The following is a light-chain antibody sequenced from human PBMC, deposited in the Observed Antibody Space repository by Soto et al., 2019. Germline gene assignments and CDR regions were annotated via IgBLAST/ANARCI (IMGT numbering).Light chain of an antibody. J-gene: IGLJ2*01. CDR1: SGHSTYG. CDR2: INGDGSH. Sequence: QLVLTQSPSASASLGASVKLTCTLSSGHSTYGIAWHQQQPEKGPRYLMRINGDGSHAKGDGIPDRFSGSSSGAERYLTISSLQSEDEADYYCQTWGTDIHVVFGGGTKLTVL. V-gene: IGLV4-69*01. CDR3: QTWGTDIHVV.